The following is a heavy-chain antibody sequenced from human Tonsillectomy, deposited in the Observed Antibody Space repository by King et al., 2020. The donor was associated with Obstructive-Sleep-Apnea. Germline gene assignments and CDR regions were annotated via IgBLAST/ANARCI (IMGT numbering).Heavy chain of an antibody. J-gene: IGHJ4*02. D-gene: IGHD3-22*01. CDR2: IRSKANSYAT. CDR1: GFTFSGSA. CDR3: TRPYYYDSSATDY. Sequence: VQLVESGGGLVQPGGSLKLSCAASGFTFSGSAMHWVRQASGKGLEWVGRIRSKANSYATAYAASVKGRFTISRDDSKNTAYLQMKSLKTEDTAVYYCTRPYYYDSSATDYWGQGTLVTVSS. V-gene: IGHV3-73*01.